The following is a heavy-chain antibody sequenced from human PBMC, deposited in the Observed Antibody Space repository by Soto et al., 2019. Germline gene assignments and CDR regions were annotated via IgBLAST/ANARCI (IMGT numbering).Heavy chain of an antibody. V-gene: IGHV3-30*18. CDR2: ISYDGSNK. CDR1: GFTFSSYG. CDR3: EQVLGHGDYYGMDV. Sequence: QVQLVESGGGVVQPGRSLRLSCAASGFTFSSYGMHWVRQAPGKGLEWVAVISYDGSNKYYADSVKGRFTIARDNSKNPLYLQMYSRRAEDTAVYYWEQVLGHGDYYGMDVWGRGTTVSVCS. D-gene: IGHD3-10*01. J-gene: IGHJ6*02.